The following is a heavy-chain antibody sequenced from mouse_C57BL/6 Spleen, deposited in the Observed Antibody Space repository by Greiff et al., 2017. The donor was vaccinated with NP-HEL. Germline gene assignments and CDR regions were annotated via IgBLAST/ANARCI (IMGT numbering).Heavy chain of an antibody. J-gene: IGHJ4*01. CDR1: GYTFTSYW. V-gene: IGHV1-50*01. CDR3: ASRTFGNYAMDY. Sequence: QVQLQQPGAELVKPGASVKLSCKASGYTFTSYWMQWVKQRPGQGLEWIGEIDPSDRYTNYNQKFKGKATLTVDTSSSTAYMQLSSLTSEDSAVYYCASRTFGNYAMDYWGQGTSVTVSS. CDR2: IDPSDRYT.